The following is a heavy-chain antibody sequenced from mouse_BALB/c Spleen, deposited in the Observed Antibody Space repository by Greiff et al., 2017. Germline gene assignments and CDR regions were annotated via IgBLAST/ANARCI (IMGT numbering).Heavy chain of an antibody. CDR2: IWAGGST. D-gene: IGHD2-1*01. J-gene: IGHJ4*01. CDR1: GFSLTSYG. V-gene: IGHV2-9*02. Sequence: QVQLKQSGPGLVAPSQSLSITCTVSGFSLTSYGVHWVRQPPGKGLEWLGVIWAGGSTNYNSALMSRLSISKDNSKSQVFLKMKSLQTDDTAMYYCARGYYGNYGSYAMDYWGQGTSVTVSS. CDR3: ARGYYGNYGSYAMDY.